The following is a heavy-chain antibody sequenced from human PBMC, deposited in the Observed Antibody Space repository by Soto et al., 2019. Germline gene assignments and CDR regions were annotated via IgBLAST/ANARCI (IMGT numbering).Heavy chain of an antibody. J-gene: IGHJ4*02. V-gene: IGHV4-4*02. CDR2: IYHSGST. Sequence: PSETLSLTCAVSGGSISSSNWWSWFLQPPGKGLEWIGEIYHSGSTNYNPSLKSRVTISVDKSKNQFSLKLSSVTAADTAVYYCARESPYYYDSSGFLGYWGQGTLVTVSS. CDR1: GGSISSSNW. D-gene: IGHD3-22*01. CDR3: ARESPYYYDSSGFLGY.